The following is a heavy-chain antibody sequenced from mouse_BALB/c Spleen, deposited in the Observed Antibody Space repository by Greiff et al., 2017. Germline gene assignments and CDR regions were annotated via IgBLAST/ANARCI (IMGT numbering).Heavy chain of an antibody. CDR3: ARGYFDY. V-gene: IGHV5-9-3*01. Sequence: EVHLVESGGGLVKPGGSLKLSCAASGFTFSSYAMSWVRQTPEKRLEWVATISSGGSYTYYPDSVKGRFTISRDNAKNTLYLQMSSLRSEDTAMYYCARGYFDYWGQGTTLTVSS. J-gene: IGHJ2*01. CDR1: GFTFSSYA. CDR2: ISSGGSYT.